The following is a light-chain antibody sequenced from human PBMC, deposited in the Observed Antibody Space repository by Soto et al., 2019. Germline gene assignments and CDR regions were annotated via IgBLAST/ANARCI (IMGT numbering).Light chain of an antibody. J-gene: IGKJ2*02. Sequence: EVILTQSPATLSLSPGDRATLSCRASQSVSSYLAWYQQKPGQAPRLLIYDVSNRATGIPARFSGSGSGTDFTLTISSLEPEDFAVYFCQHRSEWPLCTFGQGTKVDIK. V-gene: IGKV3-11*01. CDR2: DVS. CDR3: QHRSEWPLCT. CDR1: QSVSSY.